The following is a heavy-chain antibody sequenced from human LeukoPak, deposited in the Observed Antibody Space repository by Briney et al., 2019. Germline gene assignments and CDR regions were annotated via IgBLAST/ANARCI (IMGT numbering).Heavy chain of an antibody. D-gene: IGHD3-10*01. CDR2: MSFDGSNA. Sequence: PGRPLRPSHRPSASTLRIYATHCVRLPAKNWLEWLAFMSFDGSNAKYADSVKGPLTISRANSKNTLFLRMNNRTPEDTGVYYCAKGLATTPSYGSWFDAWGQGTLVTVSS. J-gene: IGHJ5*02. V-gene: IGHV3-30*18. CDR1: ASTLRIYA. CDR3: AKGLATTPSYGSWFDA.